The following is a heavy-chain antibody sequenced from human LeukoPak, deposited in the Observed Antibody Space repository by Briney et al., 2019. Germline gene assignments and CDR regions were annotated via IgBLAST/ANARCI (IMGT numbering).Heavy chain of an antibody. V-gene: IGHV4-39*01. CDR3: ARSPETGQN. D-gene: IGHD1-14*01. J-gene: IGHJ4*02. CDR2: IYYSGST. Sequence: SETLSLTCTVSGGSISSSSYYWGWLRQPPGKGLEWIGSIYYSGSTYYNPSLKSRVTISVDTSKNQFSLKLSSVTAADTAVYYCARSPETGQNWGQGTLVTVSS. CDR1: GGSISSSSYY.